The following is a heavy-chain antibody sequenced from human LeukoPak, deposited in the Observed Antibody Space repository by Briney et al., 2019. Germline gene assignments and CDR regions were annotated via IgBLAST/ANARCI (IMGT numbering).Heavy chain of an antibody. J-gene: IGHJ4*02. CDR1: GVTFSRYW. CDR3: ARDFISGSFDY. D-gene: IGHD1-26*01. Sequence: PGGSLRLSCAGSGVTFSRYWMNWVRQAPGKGLEWVANIKQDGSEKYYVDSVKGRFTISRDNAKNSLYLQMNSLRAEDTAVYYCARDFISGSFDYWGQGTLVTVSS. CDR2: IKQDGSEK. V-gene: IGHV3-7*01.